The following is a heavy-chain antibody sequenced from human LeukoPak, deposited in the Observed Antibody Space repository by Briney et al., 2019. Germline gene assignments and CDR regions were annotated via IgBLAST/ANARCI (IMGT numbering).Heavy chain of an antibody. CDR1: GYTFTGYY. D-gene: IGHD3-3*01. V-gene: IGHV1-2*02. J-gene: IGHJ5*02. Sequence: GASVKVSCKASGYTFTGYYMHWVRQAPGQGLEWMGWINPNSGGTNYAQKFQGRVTMTRDTSISTAYMELSRLRSDDTAVYYCARGGGTISGRNQNWFDPWGQGTLVTVSS. CDR3: ARGGGTISGRNQNWFDP. CDR2: INPNSGGT.